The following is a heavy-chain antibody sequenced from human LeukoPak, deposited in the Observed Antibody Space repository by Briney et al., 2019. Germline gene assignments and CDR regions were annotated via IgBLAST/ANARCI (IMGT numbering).Heavy chain of an antibody. CDR3: ARVFRGVVTSNWLDP. D-gene: IGHD2-21*02. V-gene: IGHV4-59*11. CDR1: GGSINGHY. J-gene: IGHJ5*02. CDR2: VYDNGNT. Sequence: SETLSLTCTVSGGSINGHYWTWIRQPPGKGPEWIGFVYDNGNTNYNSSLQSRVTMSVDTSKNQLSLKMRSVTAADTAIYYCARVFRGVVTSNWLDPSGQGTLVTVSS.